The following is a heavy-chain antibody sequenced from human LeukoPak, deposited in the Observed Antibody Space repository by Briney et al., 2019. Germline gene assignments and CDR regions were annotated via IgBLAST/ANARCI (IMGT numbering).Heavy chain of an antibody. CDR3: ARLARDGYSGN. V-gene: IGHV4-59*01. J-gene: IGHJ4*02. CDR1: GGSISSYY. Sequence: SETLSLTCTVSGGSISSYYWSWIRQPPGKGLEWIGYIYYSGSTNYNPSLKSRVTISVDTPKNQFSLKLSSVTAADTAVYYCARLARDGYSGNWGQGTLVTVSS. D-gene: IGHD5-24*01. CDR2: IYYSGST.